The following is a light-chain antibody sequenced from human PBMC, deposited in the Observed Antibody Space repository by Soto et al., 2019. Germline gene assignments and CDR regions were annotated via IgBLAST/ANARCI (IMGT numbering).Light chain of an antibody. J-gene: IGLJ2*01. Sequence: QSALTQPPSASGSPGQSVTISCTGTSSDVGGYNYVSWYQQHPGKAPKLMISEVSKRPSGVPDRFSGSKSGNTASLTVSGLQAEDEADYCCSSFAGNNNVVVGGGTKLTVL. CDR1: SSDVGGYNY. V-gene: IGLV2-8*01. CDR3: SSFAGNNNVV. CDR2: EVS.